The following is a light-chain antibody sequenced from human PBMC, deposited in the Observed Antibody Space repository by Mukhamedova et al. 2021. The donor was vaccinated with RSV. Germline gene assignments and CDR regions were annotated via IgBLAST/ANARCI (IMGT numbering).Light chain of an antibody. V-gene: IGKV1-33*01. CDR3: QHNDNLPVT. CDR2: DAS. Sequence: WYQRRVHGKAPKLLIYDASTLATGVPSRFSGGGSGTDFTFAISSLQPEDIATYYCQHNDNLPVTFGPGTKVDLK. J-gene: IGKJ3*01.